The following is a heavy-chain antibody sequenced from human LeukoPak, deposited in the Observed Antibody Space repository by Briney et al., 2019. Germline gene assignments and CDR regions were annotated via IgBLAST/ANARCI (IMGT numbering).Heavy chain of an antibody. CDR2: ISAYNGNT. CDR3: ARDLGDDYHDSSFSTREYYYGMDV. CDR1: GYTFTSYG. J-gene: IGHJ6*02. V-gene: IGHV1-18*01. Sequence: ASVKVSCKATGYTFTSYGISWVRQAPGQGLEWMGWISAYNGNTNYAQKLQGRVTMTTDTSTSTAYMELRSLRSDDTAVYYCARDLGDDYHDSSFSTREYYYGMDVWGQGTTVTVSS. D-gene: IGHD3-22*01.